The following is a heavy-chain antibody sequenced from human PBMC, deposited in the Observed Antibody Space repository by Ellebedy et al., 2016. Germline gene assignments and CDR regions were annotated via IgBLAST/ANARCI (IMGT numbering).Heavy chain of an antibody. J-gene: IGHJ4*02. Sequence: SETLSLTCSVSGGSISSYYWSWIRQPPGKGLEWIGYIYNSGTTNYNPSLKSRVTISLDASKNQFSLKLSSVTAADTAVYYCATKQWLIRMGFDYWGQGILVTVSS. D-gene: IGHD6-19*01. CDR2: IYNSGTT. CDR1: GGSISSYY. CDR3: ATKQWLIRMGFDY. V-gene: IGHV4-59*12.